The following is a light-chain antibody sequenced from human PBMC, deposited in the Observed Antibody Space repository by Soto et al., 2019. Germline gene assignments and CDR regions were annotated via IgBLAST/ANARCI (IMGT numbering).Light chain of an antibody. Sequence: EIVLTQSPDTLSLSPGERATLSCRASQSVSGYLGWYQQKPGQAPRLLIYDASNRAYGVPARFRGSGSGTNLTPTIASIAPEDFAVTSCKPRTNWPSLTFGGG. J-gene: IGKJ4*01. CDR1: QSVSGY. CDR2: DAS. CDR3: KPRTNWPSLT. V-gene: IGKV3-11*01.